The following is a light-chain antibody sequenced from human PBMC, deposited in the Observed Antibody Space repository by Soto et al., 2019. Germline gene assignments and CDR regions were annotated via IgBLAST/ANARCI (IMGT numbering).Light chain of an antibody. CDR3: QQYNKWPPLT. V-gene: IGKV3-15*01. CDR1: QSVNND. J-gene: IGKJ4*01. Sequence: EIVMTQSPATLSVSPGGGVSLSYSASQSVNNDLAWYQQKPGQAPRLLIYGASTRATGIPARFSGSGSGTEFTLTISSLQSEDFAVYYCQQYNKWPPLTFGGGTKVVI. CDR2: GAS.